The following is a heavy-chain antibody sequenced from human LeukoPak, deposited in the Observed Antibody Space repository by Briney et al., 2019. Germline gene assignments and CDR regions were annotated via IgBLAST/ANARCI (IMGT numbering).Heavy chain of an antibody. CDR2: IVVGSGNT. CDR3: ARDGSGSYYKGSQDY. D-gene: IGHD3-10*01. Sequence: GASVKVSCKASGFTFTSSAMQWVRQARGQRLEWIGWIVVGSGNTNYAQKFQERVTITRDMSTSTAYMELSSLRSEDTAVYYCARDGSGSYYKGSQDYWGQGTLVTVSS. CDR1: GFTFTSSA. V-gene: IGHV1-58*02. J-gene: IGHJ4*02.